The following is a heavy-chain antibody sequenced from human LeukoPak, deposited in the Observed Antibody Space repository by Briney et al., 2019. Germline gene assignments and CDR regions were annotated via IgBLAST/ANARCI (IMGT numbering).Heavy chain of an antibody. Sequence: AGRSLRLSCAASGFTFSSYGMHWVRQAPGKGLEWVAVIWYDGSNKYYADSVKGRFTISRDNSKNTLYLQMNSLRAGDTAVYYCAKDAGVAEGPTIVVVPTYYFDYWGQGTLVTVSS. CDR1: GFTFSSYG. CDR2: IWYDGSNK. J-gene: IGHJ4*02. D-gene: IGHD3-22*01. V-gene: IGHV3-33*06. CDR3: AKDAGVAEGPTIVVVPTYYFDY.